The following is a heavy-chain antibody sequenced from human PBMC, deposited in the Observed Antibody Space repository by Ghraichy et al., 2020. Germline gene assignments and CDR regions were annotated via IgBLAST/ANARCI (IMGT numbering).Heavy chain of an antibody. Sequence: GGSLRLSCAASGFTFSSYSMNWVRQAPGKGLEWVSSISSSSSYIYYADSVKGRFTISRDNAKNSLYLQMNSLRAEDTAVYYCARDLEGSGWYGSFVNYFDYWGQGTLVTVSS. V-gene: IGHV3-21*01. CDR3: ARDLEGSGWYGSFVNYFDY. CDR1: GFTFSSYS. J-gene: IGHJ4*02. CDR2: ISSSSSYI. D-gene: IGHD6-19*01.